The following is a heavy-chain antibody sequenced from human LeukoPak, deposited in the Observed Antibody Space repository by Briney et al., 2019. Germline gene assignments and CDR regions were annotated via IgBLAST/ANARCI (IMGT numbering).Heavy chain of an antibody. Sequence: GESLKISCKGSGYSFTSYGISWVRQAPGQGLEWMGWISAYNGNTNYAQKLQGRVTMTTDTSTSTAYMELRSLRSDDTAVYYCARDRIAAAGGYDAFDIWGQGTMVTVSS. CDR1: GYSFTSYG. CDR3: ARDRIAAAGGYDAFDI. V-gene: IGHV1-18*01. CDR2: ISAYNGNT. J-gene: IGHJ3*02. D-gene: IGHD6-13*01.